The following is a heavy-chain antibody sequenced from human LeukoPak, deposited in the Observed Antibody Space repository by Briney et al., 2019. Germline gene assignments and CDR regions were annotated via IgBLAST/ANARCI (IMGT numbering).Heavy chain of an antibody. V-gene: IGHV4-59*01. CDR2: IYYSGST. Sequence: SETLSLTCTVSGGPISSYYWSWIRQPPGKGLEWIGYIYYSGSTNYNPSLKSRVTISVDTSKNQFSLKLSSVTAADTAVYYCARGLRFLEWLPYGMDVWGQGTTVTVSS. CDR1: GGPISSYY. J-gene: IGHJ6*02. D-gene: IGHD3-3*01. CDR3: ARGLRFLEWLPYGMDV.